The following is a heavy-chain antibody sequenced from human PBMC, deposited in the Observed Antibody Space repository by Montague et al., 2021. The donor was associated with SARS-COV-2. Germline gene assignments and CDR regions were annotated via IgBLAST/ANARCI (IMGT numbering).Heavy chain of an antibody. J-gene: IGHJ3*02. CDR2: IYNRGTA. CDR3: ARADLGPAPTAFDI. D-gene: IGHD3-16*01. CDR1: GGSINSYY. Sequence: SETLSLTFTVSGGSINSYYWTWIRQPPGKGLEWIGYIYNRGTAKYNPSLKSRVTVSLDTSKDQFSLRLNSVTAADTAVYYCARADLGPAPTAFDIWGPGTMVTVSS. V-gene: IGHV4-59*01.